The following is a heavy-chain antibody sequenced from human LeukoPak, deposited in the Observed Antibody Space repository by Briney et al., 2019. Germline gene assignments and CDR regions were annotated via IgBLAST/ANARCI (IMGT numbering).Heavy chain of an antibody. Sequence: GGSLRLSCAASGFTFSRNAMSWVRQAPGKGLEWVSSLDSADGTYYADSVKGRFTISRDTSKNNLYLQMNSLRADDTAVYYCAKRSDAMAMDYWGQGALVTVSS. D-gene: IGHD5-18*01. CDR3: AKRSDAMAMDY. CDR2: LDSADGT. V-gene: IGHV3-23*01. CDR1: GFTFSRNA. J-gene: IGHJ4*02.